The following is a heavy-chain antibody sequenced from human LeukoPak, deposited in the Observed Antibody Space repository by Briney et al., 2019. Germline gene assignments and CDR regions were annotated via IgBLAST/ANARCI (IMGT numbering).Heavy chain of an antibody. D-gene: IGHD6-13*01. CDR1: GGSISTYY. Sequence: PSETLSLTCTVSGGSISTYYWNWIRQPPGKGLEWSGYIYYSGSTNYNPSLKSRVTISVDTPSNEFSLTLSSVTAADSAVYYCARSGGYSSSWSLWGQGTLVTVSS. CDR3: ARSGGYSSSWSL. V-gene: IGHV4-59*01. CDR2: IYYSGST. J-gene: IGHJ4*02.